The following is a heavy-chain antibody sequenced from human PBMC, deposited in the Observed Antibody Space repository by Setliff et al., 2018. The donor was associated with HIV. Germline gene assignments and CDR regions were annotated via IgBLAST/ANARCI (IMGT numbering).Heavy chain of an antibody. Sequence: GGSLRLSCAASGFTFSSYWMHWVRQAPGKGLVWVSRINSDGSSTSYADSVKGRFTISRDNAKNTPYLQMNSLRAEDTAVYYCGVSGGSSPGYWGPGTLVTVSS. V-gene: IGHV3-74*01. J-gene: IGHJ4*02. CDR2: INSDGSST. CDR3: GVSGGSSPGY. D-gene: IGHD2-15*01. CDR1: GFTFSSYW.